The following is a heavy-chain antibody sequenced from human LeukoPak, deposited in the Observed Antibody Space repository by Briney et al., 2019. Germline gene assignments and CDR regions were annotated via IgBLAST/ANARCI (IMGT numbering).Heavy chain of an antibody. J-gene: IGHJ6*02. CDR3: ARLKPPYYYYGMDV. CDR1: GYSFTGYW. Sequence: PGESLKISCKGSGYSFTGYWIAWVRQMPGKGLEWMGIIYPDDSDTKYSPSFQGQVTISADKSISTAYLQWSSLKASDTAMYYCARLKPPYYYYGMDVWGQGITVTVSS. V-gene: IGHV5-51*01. CDR2: IYPDDSDT.